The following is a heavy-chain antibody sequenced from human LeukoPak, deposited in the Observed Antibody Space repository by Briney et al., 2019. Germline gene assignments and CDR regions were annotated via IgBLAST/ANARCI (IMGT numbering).Heavy chain of an antibody. CDR2: MNPNSGNT. J-gene: IGHJ6*03. D-gene: IGHD3-3*01. CDR3: ARDFFGRGYYYYMDV. V-gene: IGHV1-8*01. Sequence: ASVKVSCKASGYTFTSYDINWVRQATGQGLEWMGWMNPNSGNTGYAQKFQGRVTMTRNTSISTAYMELSSLRSADTAVYYCARDFFGRGYYYYMDVWGKGTTVTVSS. CDR1: GYTFTSYD.